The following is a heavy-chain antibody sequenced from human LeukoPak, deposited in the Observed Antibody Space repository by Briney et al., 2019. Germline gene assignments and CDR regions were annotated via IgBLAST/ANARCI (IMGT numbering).Heavy chain of an antibody. CDR1: GFTFSRYW. J-gene: IGHJ6*03. CDR3: ARGDWLQSRYYYYYYMDV. D-gene: IGHD5-24*01. V-gene: IGHV3-7*01. Sequence: PGGSLRLPCAASGFTFSRYWMSWVRQAPGKGLEWVANIKQDGSDKYYVDSVRGRFTISRDNAKNSLYLQMNSLRVEDTAVYYCARGDWLQSRYYYYYYMDVWGKGTTVTVSS. CDR2: IKQDGSDK.